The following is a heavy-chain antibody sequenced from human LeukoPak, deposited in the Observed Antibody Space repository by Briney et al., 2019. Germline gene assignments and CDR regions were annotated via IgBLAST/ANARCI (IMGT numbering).Heavy chain of an antibody. Sequence: GGSLRLSCAASGFTFSSYTMNWVRQAPGKGLEWLSYISSSSTTIYYADSVKGRFTISRDNAQNALYLQMSSLGAEDTAVYYCARDPRTYYYDTSDAFDIWGRGTMVTVSS. CDR1: GFTFSSYT. CDR2: ISSSSTTI. D-gene: IGHD3-22*01. J-gene: IGHJ3*02. V-gene: IGHV3-48*01. CDR3: ARDPRTYYYDTSDAFDI.